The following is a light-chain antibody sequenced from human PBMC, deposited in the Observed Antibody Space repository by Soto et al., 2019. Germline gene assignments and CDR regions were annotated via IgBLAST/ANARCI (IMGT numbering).Light chain of an antibody. Sequence: QSALTQPASVSGSPGQSITISCTVTSSDVGDYNYVSWYQQYPGRAPKLIIYNVSNRPSGVSDRFSGSRSGNTASLTISGLQAEDEGDYYCSSYTSSSPLDVFGPGTKLTVL. J-gene: IGLJ1*01. V-gene: IGLV2-14*01. CDR2: NVS. CDR3: SSYTSSSPLDV. CDR1: SSDVGDYNY.